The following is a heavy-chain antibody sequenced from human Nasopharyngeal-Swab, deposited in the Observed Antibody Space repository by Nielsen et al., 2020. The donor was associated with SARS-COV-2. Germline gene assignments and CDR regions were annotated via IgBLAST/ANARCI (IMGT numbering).Heavy chain of an antibody. CDR3: ARDYYYDSSVFDY. CDR2: INHSGST. V-gene: IGHV4-34*01. CDR1: GGSFSGYY. J-gene: IGHJ4*02. Sequence: SQTLSLTCAVYGGSFSGYYWSWIRQPPGKGLEWIREINHSGSTNYNPSLKSRVTISVDTSKNQFSLKLSSVTAADTAVYYCARDYYYDSSVFDYWGQGTLVTVSS. D-gene: IGHD3-22*01.